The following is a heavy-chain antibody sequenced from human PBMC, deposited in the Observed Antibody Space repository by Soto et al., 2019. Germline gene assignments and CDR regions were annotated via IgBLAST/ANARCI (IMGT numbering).Heavy chain of an antibody. CDR1: GGSISSSSYY. Sequence: SETLSLTCTVSGGSISSSSYYWGWIRQPPGKGLEWIGGIYYSGSTYYNPSLKSRVTISVDTSKNHFSLKLSSVTAEDTVFFYCARHPGMVAATYYGMDVWGQGTTVTVSS. V-gene: IGHV4-39*01. D-gene: IGHD2-15*01. CDR3: ARHPGMVAATYYGMDV. J-gene: IGHJ6*02. CDR2: IYYSGST.